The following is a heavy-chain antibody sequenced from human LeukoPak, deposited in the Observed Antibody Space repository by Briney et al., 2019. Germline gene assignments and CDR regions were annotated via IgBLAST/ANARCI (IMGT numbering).Heavy chain of an antibody. CDR2: INHSGGT. V-gene: IGHV4-34*01. CDR3: ARLPLGAFAEFLNFDY. D-gene: IGHD3-10*01. CDR1: GGSFGAYY. J-gene: IGHJ4*02. Sequence: PSETLSLTCGVYGGSFGAYYWSWIRQPPGKGLEWIGDINHSGGTKYNPSLMSRVAISVDSSKNHFSLNLRSVTAADTAVYYCARLPLGAFAEFLNFDYWGQGIPVTVSS.